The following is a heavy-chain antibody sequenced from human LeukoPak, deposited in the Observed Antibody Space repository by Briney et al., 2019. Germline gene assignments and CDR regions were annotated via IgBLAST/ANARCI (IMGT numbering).Heavy chain of an antibody. D-gene: IGHD1-1*01. V-gene: IGHV1-69*01. CDR2: LSPVLA. CDR3: AVNWNLDY. Sequence: SVKVSCKVAGGTINNFAISWVRQAPGQGLEWMGGLSPVLATYAQKFQGRVTITADESTDTVYMELGSLTSEDTALYYCAVNWNLDYWGQGTLVTVSS. CDR1: GGTINNFA. J-gene: IGHJ4*02.